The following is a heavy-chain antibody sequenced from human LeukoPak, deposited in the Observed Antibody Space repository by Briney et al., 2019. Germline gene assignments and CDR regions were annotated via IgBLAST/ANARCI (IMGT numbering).Heavy chain of an antibody. CDR1: GFTFSSYG. CDR2: ISYDGSNK. CDR3: AKGYCSGGSCWNDAFDI. J-gene: IGHJ3*02. V-gene: IGHV3-30*18. D-gene: IGHD2-15*01. Sequence: GSLRLSCAASGFTFSSYGMHWVRQAPGKGLEWVAVISYDGSNKYYADSVKGRFTISRDNSKNTLYLQMNSLRAEDTAVYYCAKGYCSGGSCWNDAFDIWGQGTMVTVSS.